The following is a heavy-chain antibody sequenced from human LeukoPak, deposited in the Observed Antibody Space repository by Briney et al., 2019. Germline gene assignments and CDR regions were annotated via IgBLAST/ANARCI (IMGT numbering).Heavy chain of an antibody. D-gene: IGHD2-2*01. J-gene: IGHJ4*02. CDR3: ARGYCSSTSCYPFFDY. Sequence: AGGSLRLSCAASGFTFSSYDMHWVRQATGKGLEWVSAIGTAGDTYYPGSVKGRFTISRENAKNSLYLQMNSLRAGDTAVYYCARGYCSSTSCYPFFDYWGQGTLVTVSS. V-gene: IGHV3-13*01. CDR2: IGTAGDT. CDR1: GFTFSSYD.